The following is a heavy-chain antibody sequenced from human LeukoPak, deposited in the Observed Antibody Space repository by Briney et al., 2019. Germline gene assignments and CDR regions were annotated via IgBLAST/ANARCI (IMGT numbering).Heavy chain of an antibody. J-gene: IGHJ5*02. CDR3: ARDGQWLVPNWFDP. Sequence: ASVKVSCKASGYTFTGYYMHWVRQAPGQGLEWMGWINPNSGGTNYAQKFQGRVTMTRDTSISTAYMELSRLRSDDTAVYYCARDGQWLVPNWFDPWGQGTLVTVSS. CDR2: INPNSGGT. V-gene: IGHV1-2*02. D-gene: IGHD6-19*01. CDR1: GYTFTGYY.